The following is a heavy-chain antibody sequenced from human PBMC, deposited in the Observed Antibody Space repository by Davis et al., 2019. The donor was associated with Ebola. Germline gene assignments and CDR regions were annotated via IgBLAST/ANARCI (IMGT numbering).Heavy chain of an antibody. CDR3: ARDDYDFWGGYSPVYYYGMDV. D-gene: IGHD3-3*01. V-gene: IGHV3-11*06. Sequence: GGSLRLSCAASGFTFTDYYMSWIRQAPGKGLEWVSYMSGDSLYTNYADSVRGRFTISRDDAKSSLYLQMNSLRAEDTAVYYCARDDYDFWGGYSPVYYYGMDVWGKGTTVTVSS. J-gene: IGHJ6*04. CDR2: MSGDSLYT. CDR1: GFTFTDYY.